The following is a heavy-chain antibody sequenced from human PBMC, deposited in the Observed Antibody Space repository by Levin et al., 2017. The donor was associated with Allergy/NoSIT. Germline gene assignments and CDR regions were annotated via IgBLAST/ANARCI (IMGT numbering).Heavy chain of an antibody. J-gene: IGHJ4*02. Sequence: GGSLRLSCAASGFTFSSYSMNWVRQAPGKGLEWVSYISSSTNTIYYADSVKGRFTISRDNAKNSLFLQMNSLRDEDTAVYYCARVSFSGSGSYYLDYWGQGTLVTVSS. D-gene: IGHD3-10*01. CDR3: ARVSFSGSGSYYLDY. V-gene: IGHV3-48*02. CDR1: GFTFSSYS. CDR2: ISSSTNTI.